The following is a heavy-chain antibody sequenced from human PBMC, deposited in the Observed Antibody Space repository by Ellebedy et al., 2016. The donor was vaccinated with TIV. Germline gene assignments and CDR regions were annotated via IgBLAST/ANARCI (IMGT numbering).Heavy chain of an antibody. CDR2: ISYDENNR. J-gene: IGHJ4*02. V-gene: IGHV3-30-3*01. Sequence: GGSLRLXCAASGFTFRSYAMHWVRQAPGKGLEWVAVISYDENNRHYADSVKGRFTISRDNAKNSLYLQMNSLRAEDTALYYCAKDRDDSSGYFSQFDYWGQGTLVTVSS. D-gene: IGHD3-22*01. CDR1: GFTFRSYA. CDR3: AKDRDDSSGYFSQFDY.